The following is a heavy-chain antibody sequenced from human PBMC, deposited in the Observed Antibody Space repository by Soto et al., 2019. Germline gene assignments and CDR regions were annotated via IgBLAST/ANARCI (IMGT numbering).Heavy chain of an antibody. V-gene: IGHV4-30-2*01. Sequence: PSETLSVSCAFSGGSLSSGGDSLRWIRPPPGKGLEWIGYIYHSGSTYYNPSLKSRVTISVDRSKNQFSLKLSSVTAADTAVYYCARDGYSYGYDQNWFDPWGQGTLVTVSS. CDR2: IYHSGST. J-gene: IGHJ5*02. CDR1: GGSLSSGGDS. CDR3: ARDGYSYGYDQNWFDP. D-gene: IGHD5-18*01.